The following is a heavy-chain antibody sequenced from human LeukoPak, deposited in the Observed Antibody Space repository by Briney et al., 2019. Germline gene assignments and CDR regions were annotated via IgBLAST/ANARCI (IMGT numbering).Heavy chain of an antibody. CDR2: IYYSGST. V-gene: IGHV4-39*01. J-gene: IGHJ4*02. Sequence: SETLSLTCTVSGGSISSSSYYWGWIRQPPGKGLEWIGSIYYSGSTYYNPSLKSRVTISVDTSKNQFSLKLSSVTAADTAAYYCARQIVADNFDYWGQGTLVTVSS. CDR3: ARQIVADNFDY. D-gene: IGHD5-12*01. CDR1: GGSISSSSYY.